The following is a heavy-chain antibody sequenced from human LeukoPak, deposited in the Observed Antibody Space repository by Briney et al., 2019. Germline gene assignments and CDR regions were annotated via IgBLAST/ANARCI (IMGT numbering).Heavy chain of an antibody. D-gene: IGHD1-14*01. Sequence: PGWSLTLSRAASGLTLRDYTMNWVRQAAGKGLAGVSYIGSSGAVIQYADSLKGRFTVSRDNAQKALYLQMNNLTAADTAVYFWFTGRNYHYYYFDVWGKGTTVIVSS. J-gene: IGHJ6*03. CDR1: GLTLRDYT. CDR2: IGSSGAVI. CDR3: FTGRNYHYYYFDV. V-gene: IGHV3-11*04.